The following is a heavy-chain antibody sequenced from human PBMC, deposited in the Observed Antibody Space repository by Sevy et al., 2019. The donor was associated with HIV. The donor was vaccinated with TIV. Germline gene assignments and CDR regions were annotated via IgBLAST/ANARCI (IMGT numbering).Heavy chain of an antibody. CDR2: LSPHSGGT. V-gene: IGHV1-2*02. CDR1: GYMFSDYF. D-gene: IGHD1-26*01. Sequence: ASVKVSCKTSGYMFSDYFIYRVRQAPGQGLECMGWLSPHSGGTKYAQKFQGRVTMTRDTSISTAYMELTTLRSDDTAVYYCAREVGSSDKKSYYFDFWGQGTLVTVSS. J-gene: IGHJ4*02. CDR3: AREVGSSDKKSYYFDF.